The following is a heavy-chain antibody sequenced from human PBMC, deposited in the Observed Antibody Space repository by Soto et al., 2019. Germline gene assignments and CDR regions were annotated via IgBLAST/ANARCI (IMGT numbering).Heavy chain of an antibody. CDR3: AKNADFGSWGMDV. CDR2: ISSSGDGT. J-gene: IGHJ6*02. V-gene: IGHV3-23*01. Sequence: GLSLRLSCAASGFPFSSYAMTCVLQAPGKGLEWVSIISSSGDGTYYADSVKGRFTISRDNSRNTLILQMHSLRADDTAVYYWAKNADFGSWGMDVWGQGTSVTVSS. CDR1: GFPFSSYA. D-gene: IGHD3-3*01.